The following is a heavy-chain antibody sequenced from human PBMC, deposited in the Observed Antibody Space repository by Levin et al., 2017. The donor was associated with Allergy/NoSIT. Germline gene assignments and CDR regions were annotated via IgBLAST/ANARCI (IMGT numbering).Heavy chain of an antibody. D-gene: IGHD5-12*01. J-gene: IGHJ4*02. CDR2: IYYSGST. V-gene: IGHV4-31*03. Sequence: SETLSLTCTVSGGSISSGGYYWSWIRQHPGKGLEWIGYIYYSGSTYYNPSLKSRVTISVDTSKNQFSLKLSSVTAADTAVYYCATRNSGYARGWDYFDYWGQGTLVTVSS. CDR1: GGSISSGGYY. CDR3: ATRNSGYARGWDYFDY.